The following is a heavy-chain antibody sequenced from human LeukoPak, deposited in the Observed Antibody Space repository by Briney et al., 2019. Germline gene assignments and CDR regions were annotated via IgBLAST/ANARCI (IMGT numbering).Heavy chain of an antibody. D-gene: IGHD3-22*01. Sequence: GRSLRLSCAASGFTFDDYAMHWVRQAPGKGLEWASGISWNSGSIGYADSVKGRFTISRDNAKNSLYLQMNSLRAEDTALYYCAKGPYYYDSSGYAQDYYWGQGTLVTVSS. CDR3: AKGPYYYDSSGYAQDYY. J-gene: IGHJ4*02. V-gene: IGHV3-9*01. CDR1: GFTFDDYA. CDR2: ISWNSGSI.